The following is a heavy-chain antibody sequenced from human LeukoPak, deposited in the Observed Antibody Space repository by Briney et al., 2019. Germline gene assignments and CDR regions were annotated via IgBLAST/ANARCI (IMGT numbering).Heavy chain of an antibody. CDR2: IKEDGSET. V-gene: IGHV3-7*01. Sequence: GGSLRLSCAAFGFTLSTYWMSWVRQAPGKGLEWVANIKEDGSETNYVDSVKGRFTISRDNTKNSVYLQMNSLRADDTAVYYCARDRAVAGLFDYWGQGTLVTVSS. D-gene: IGHD6-19*01. J-gene: IGHJ4*02. CDR1: GFTLSTYW. CDR3: ARDRAVAGLFDY.